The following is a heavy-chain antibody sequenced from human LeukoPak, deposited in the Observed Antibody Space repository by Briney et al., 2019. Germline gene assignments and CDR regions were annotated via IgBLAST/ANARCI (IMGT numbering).Heavy chain of an antibody. CDR1: GFTFSSYG. D-gene: IGHD2-15*01. CDR2: ISGSGGST. CDR3: AKDGTLLLGYCSGGSCYSDESDFDY. J-gene: IGHJ4*02. V-gene: IGHV3-23*01. Sequence: PGGSLRLSCAASGFTFSSYGMSWVRQAPGKGLEWVSAISGSGGSTYYADSVKGRFTISRDNSKNTLCLQMNSLRAEDTAVYYCAKDGTLLLGYCSGGSCYSDESDFDYWGQGTLVTVSS.